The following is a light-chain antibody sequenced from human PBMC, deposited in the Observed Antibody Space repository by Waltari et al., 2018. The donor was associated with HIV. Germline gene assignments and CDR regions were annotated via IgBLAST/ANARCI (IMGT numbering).Light chain of an antibody. CDR3: QQYKSVPLT. V-gene: IGKV1-27*01. J-gene: IGKJ4*01. CDR2: TAS. CDR1: LGISNY. Sequence: DIQMTQSPASLSASVGDRVTITCRARLGISNYLAWYQQKPGKVPKLLISTASTLQSGVPSRFSGSGSGTDFTLTISSLQPEDASTYYCQQYKSVPLTFGGGTKVEI.